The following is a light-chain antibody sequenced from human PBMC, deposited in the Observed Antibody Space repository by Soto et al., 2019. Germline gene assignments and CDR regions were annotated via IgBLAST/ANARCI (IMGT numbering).Light chain of an antibody. CDR1: GSDIGTYHY. V-gene: IGLV2-14*01. CDR3: SSYTGSGTLRL. Sequence: QSALTQPASVSGSPGQSITISCTGTGSDIGTYHYVSWYQHHPGKAPKLMIYEVSNRPSGVSNRFSGSKSGNTASLTISGLQAEDEADYYCSSYTGSGTLRLFGTGTKV. CDR2: EVS. J-gene: IGLJ1*01.